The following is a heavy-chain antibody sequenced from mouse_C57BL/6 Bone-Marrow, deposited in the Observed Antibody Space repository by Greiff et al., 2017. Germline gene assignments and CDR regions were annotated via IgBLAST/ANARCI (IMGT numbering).Heavy chain of an antibody. D-gene: IGHD2-4*01. Sequence: EVMLVESGGGLVQPGGSMKLSCAASGFTFSDAWMDWVRQSPEKGLEWVAEIRNKANNHATYYAESVKGRFTISRDDSKSSVYLQMNSVRAEDTGIYYCTGDYDAWFAYWGQGTLVTVSA. J-gene: IGHJ3*01. CDR1: GFTFSDAW. CDR2: IRNKANNHAT. V-gene: IGHV6-6*01. CDR3: TGDYDAWFAY.